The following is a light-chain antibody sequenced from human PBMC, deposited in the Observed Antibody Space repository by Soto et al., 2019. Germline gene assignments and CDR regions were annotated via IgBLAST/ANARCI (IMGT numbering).Light chain of an antibody. Sequence: QSALTQPRSVSGSPGQSVTISCAGTTSDVGGYNYVSWYQQHPGKAPKVMIYDVSKRPSGVPDRFSGSKSGNTASLPISGLQAEDEADYYCCSYAGGYTYVFGTGTKLTVL. V-gene: IGLV2-11*01. J-gene: IGLJ1*01. CDR3: CSYAGGYTYV. CDR1: TSDVGGYNY. CDR2: DVS.